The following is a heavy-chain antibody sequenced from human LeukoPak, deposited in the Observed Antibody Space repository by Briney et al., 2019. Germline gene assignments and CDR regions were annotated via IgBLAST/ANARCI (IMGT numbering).Heavy chain of an antibody. CDR3: ARDPDTMVRGYRDWFDP. CDR2: INPSGGST. V-gene: IGHV1-46*03. CDR1: GHTFTSYY. J-gene: IGHJ5*02. Sequence: ASVKVSCKASGHTFTSYYMHWVRQAPGQGLEWMGIINPSGGSTSYAQKFQGRVTMTRDTSTSTVYMELSSLRSEDTAVYYCARDPDTMVRGYRDWFDPWGQGTLVTVSS. D-gene: IGHD3-10*01.